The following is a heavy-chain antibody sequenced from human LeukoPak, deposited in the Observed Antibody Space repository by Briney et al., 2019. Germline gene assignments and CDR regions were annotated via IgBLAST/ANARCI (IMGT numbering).Heavy chain of an antibody. CDR3: ARHPELLWFGEPPYYFDY. Sequence: SQTLSLTCAVSGGSISSGGYSWSWIRQPPGKGLEWIGYIYHSGSTYYNPSLKSRVTISVDRSKNQFSLKLSSVTAADTAVYYCARHPELLWFGEPPYYFDYWGQGTLVTASS. D-gene: IGHD3-10*01. J-gene: IGHJ4*02. V-gene: IGHV4-30-2*01. CDR2: IYHSGST. CDR1: GGSISSGGYS.